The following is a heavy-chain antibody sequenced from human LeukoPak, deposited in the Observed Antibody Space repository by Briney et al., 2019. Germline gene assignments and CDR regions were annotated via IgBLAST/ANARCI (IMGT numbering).Heavy chain of an antibody. Sequence: SETLSLTCTVSGGSISSSRYYWGWIRQPPGKGLEWIGSISYSGSTYYNPSLKSRVTVSVDTSKNLFSLRLTSVTAADKAVYYCASNVPFYDILTVSSYYFDYWGQGTLVTVSS. D-gene: IGHD3-9*01. CDR3: ASNVPFYDILTVSSYYFDY. CDR1: GGSISSSRYY. J-gene: IGHJ4*02. V-gene: IGHV4-39*01. CDR2: ISYSGST.